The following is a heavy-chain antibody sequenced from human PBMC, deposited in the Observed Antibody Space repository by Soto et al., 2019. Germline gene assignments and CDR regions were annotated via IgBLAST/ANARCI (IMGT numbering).Heavy chain of an antibody. D-gene: IGHD3-22*01. CDR2: IRSKTYGERT. CDR1: GFTFGDNA. Sequence: GGSLRLSCLTSGFTFGDNAMGWVRQPPGKGLERVGFIRSKTYGERTDYAASVKGRFTISRDDSESIVYLQMNSLETEDTGLYYCLFFDYYSSGCIRSWGQAPRLTVSS. J-gene: IGHJ4*02. V-gene: IGHV3-49*04. CDR3: LFFDYYSSGCIRS.